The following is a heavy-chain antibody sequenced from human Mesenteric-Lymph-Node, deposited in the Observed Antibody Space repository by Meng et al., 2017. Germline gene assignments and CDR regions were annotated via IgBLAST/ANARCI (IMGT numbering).Heavy chain of an antibody. D-gene: IGHD3-22*01. V-gene: IGHV1-69*13. CDR1: GGTFSSYA. CDR2: IIPIFGTA. J-gene: IGHJ4*02. CDR3: ARVRYYDSSGYFGYFDY. Sequence: SVKVSCKASGGTFSSYAISWVRQAPGQGLEWMGGIIPIFGTANYAQKFQGRVTITADESTSTAYMELSSLRSEDTAVYYCARVRYYDSSGYFGYFDYWGQGTLVTVSS.